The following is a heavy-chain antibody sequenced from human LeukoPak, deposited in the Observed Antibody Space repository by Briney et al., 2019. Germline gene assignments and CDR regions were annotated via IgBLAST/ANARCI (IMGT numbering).Heavy chain of an antibody. J-gene: IGHJ4*02. Sequence: DSVKGRFTISRDNAKNSLYLQMNSLRAEDTAVYYCAGGYSSVYWGQGTLVTVSS. CDR3: AGGYSSVY. D-gene: IGHD5-18*01. V-gene: IGHV3-7*04.